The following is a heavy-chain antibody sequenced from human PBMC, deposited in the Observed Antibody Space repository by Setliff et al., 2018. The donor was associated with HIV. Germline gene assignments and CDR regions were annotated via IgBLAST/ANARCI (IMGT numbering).Heavy chain of an antibody. CDR2: FDPQDGKT. J-gene: IGHJ5*02. D-gene: IGHD3-9*01. CDR3: ARVALIRAFDWLPRGGFDP. CDR1: GYTLTEVS. Sequence: ASVKVSCKISGYTLTEVSMHWVRQAPGKGLEWMGYFDPQDGKTIYAQKFQGRVTMTSNTSISTAYMELNSLTFEDTAVYYCARVALIRAFDWLPRGGFDPWGQGTLVTVSS. V-gene: IGHV1-24*01.